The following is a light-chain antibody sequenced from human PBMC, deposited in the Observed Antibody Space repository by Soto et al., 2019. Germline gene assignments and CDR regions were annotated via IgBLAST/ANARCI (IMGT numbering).Light chain of an antibody. CDR2: VTS. CDR3: QQGHNWPLT. CDR1: QGLSGS. Sequence: DIQMTQSPSYVSGSVGDRVTITCRATQGLSGSLAWYQQKPGKAPKLLISVTSRLQSGVPSRFSGSASGTDFTLTIDSLQPEDLATYYCQQGHNWPLTFGQGTRLEIK. J-gene: IGKJ5*01. V-gene: IGKV1-12*01.